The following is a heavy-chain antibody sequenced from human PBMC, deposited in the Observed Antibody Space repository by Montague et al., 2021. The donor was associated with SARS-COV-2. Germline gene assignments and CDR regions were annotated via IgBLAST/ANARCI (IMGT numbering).Heavy chain of an antibody. CDR1: GGSISSRGYY. Sequence: SETLSLTCTVSGGSISSRGYYWGWIRQSPGKGLEWIGSISYTGRTYYNPSLRSRVTFSVDTSKNHFSLSLSSVTVADTAVYFCARQLPSYCATNKYDPYYFAGWGQGALVTVSS. V-gene: IGHV4-39*01. CDR2: ISYTGRT. J-gene: IGHJ1*01. CDR3: ARQLPSYCATNKYDPYYFAG. D-gene: IGHD2-8*01.